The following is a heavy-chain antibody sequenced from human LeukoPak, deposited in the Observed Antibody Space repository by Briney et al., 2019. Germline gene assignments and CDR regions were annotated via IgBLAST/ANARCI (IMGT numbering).Heavy chain of an antibody. CDR2: TYYKSKWYN. D-gene: IGHD4-11*01. CDR3: ARGMRAHSNFPYFDY. Sequence: SQTLSLTCVISGDSVSSNSASWNWIRQSPSRGLEWLGRTYYKSKWYNDYAVSLKSRITITPDTSKKQFSLQLNSVTPEDTAVYYCARGMRAHSNFPYFDYWGQGSRVTVSS. J-gene: IGHJ4*02. CDR1: GDSVSSNSAS. V-gene: IGHV6-1*01.